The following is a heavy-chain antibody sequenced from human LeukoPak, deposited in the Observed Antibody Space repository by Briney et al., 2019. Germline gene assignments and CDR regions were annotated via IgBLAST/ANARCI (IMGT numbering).Heavy chain of an antibody. J-gene: IGHJ4*02. Sequence: PSETLSLTCTVSGGSMRTYYWSWIRQPAGKGLEWIGRIYTSGTTNYNPSLKSRVTMSVDTSKNQFSLKLSSVTAADTAVYYCARAGCGSDCYYFDYWGQGTLVTVSS. CDR1: GGSMRTYY. D-gene: IGHD2-21*01. V-gene: IGHV4-4*07. CDR3: ARAGCGSDCYYFDY. CDR2: IYTSGTT.